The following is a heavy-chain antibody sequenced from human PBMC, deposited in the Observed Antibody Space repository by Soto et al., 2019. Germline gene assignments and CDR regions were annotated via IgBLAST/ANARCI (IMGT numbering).Heavy chain of an antibody. CDR3: ATSYDSGFYP. D-gene: IGHD5-12*01. V-gene: IGHV1-18*04. CDR2: IRPDNGNT. CDR1: GYPFAKYG. Sequence: QLQLVQSGAEVKRPGASVRVSCEASGYPFAKYGISWIRQAPGQGLEWMGWIRPDNGNTEYAQKFQGRVSITRDTSSNTAYLEVRSLRSDDTAMYYCATSYDSGFYPWGHGTLVSVSS. J-gene: IGHJ5*02.